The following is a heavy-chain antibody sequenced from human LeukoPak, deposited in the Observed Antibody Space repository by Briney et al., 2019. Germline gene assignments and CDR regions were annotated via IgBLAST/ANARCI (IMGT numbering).Heavy chain of an antibody. D-gene: IGHD5-12*01. CDR2: ISSSGSTI. CDR3: ARGGYSGYEYDY. J-gene: IGHJ4*02. CDR1: GFTFSSYS. Sequence: GGSLRLSCAASGFTFSSYSMNWVRQAPGKGLEWVSYISSSGSTIFYADSVKGRFTISRDNAKNSLYLQMNSLRVEDTAVYYCARGGYSGYEYDYWGQGTLVTVSS. V-gene: IGHV3-48*04.